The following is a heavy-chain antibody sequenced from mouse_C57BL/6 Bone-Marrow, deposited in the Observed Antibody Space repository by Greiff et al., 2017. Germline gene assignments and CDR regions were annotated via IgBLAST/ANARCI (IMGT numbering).Heavy chain of an antibody. V-gene: IGHV5-4*01. Sequence: EVKLQESGGGLVKPGGSLKLSCAASGFTFSSYAMSWVRQTPEKRLEWVATISDGGSYTYYPDNVKGRFTISRDNAKNNLYLQMSHLKSEDTAMYYCARELWLPRRLYYAMDYWGQGTSVTVSS. D-gene: IGHD2-2*01. CDR2: ISDGGSYT. J-gene: IGHJ4*01. CDR3: ARELWLPRRLYYAMDY. CDR1: GFTFSSYA.